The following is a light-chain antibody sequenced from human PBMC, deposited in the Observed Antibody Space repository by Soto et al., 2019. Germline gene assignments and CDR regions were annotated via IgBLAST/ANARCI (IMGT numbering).Light chain of an antibody. CDR3: ATWDDSLNAAV. CDR2: IDD. Sequence: QSVLTQPPSLSGTPRQRVTISCSGSTSNIAGNTVHWYQHLPETAPKLLIYIDDQRPPGVPDRFSGSKSGTSASLAISGLQSEDEADYYCATWDDSLNAAVFGGGTQLTVL. CDR1: TSNIAGNT. J-gene: IGLJ7*01. V-gene: IGLV1-44*01.